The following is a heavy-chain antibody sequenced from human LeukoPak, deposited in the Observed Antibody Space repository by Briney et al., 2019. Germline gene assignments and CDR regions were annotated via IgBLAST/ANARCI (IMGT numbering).Heavy chain of an antibody. CDR1: GYNFTNYW. CDR3: ARLTVAGTKDAFDI. J-gene: IGHJ3*02. CDR2: MYPRNSDT. D-gene: IGHD6-19*01. Sequence: GESLKISCKGSGYNFTNYWIGWVRQMPGKGLEWMGIMYPRNSDTRYSPSFQGQVTISADKSISTAYLQWSSLKASDTAMYYCARLTVAGTKDAFDIWGQGTMVTVSS. V-gene: IGHV5-51*01.